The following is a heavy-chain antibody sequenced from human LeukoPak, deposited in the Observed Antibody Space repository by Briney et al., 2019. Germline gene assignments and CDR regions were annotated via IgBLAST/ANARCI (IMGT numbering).Heavy chain of an antibody. CDR1: GFTFSSYT. Sequence: GGSLRLSCAASGFTFSSYTMNWVRQAPGKGLEWVSSVSSSSSYIYYADSVKGRFTISRDNAKNSLYLQMNSLRAEDTAVYYCARDHDPYCSGGSCSAFDYWGQGTLVTVSS. D-gene: IGHD2-15*01. CDR3: ARDHDPYCSGGSCSAFDY. V-gene: IGHV3-21*01. CDR2: VSSSSSYI. J-gene: IGHJ4*02.